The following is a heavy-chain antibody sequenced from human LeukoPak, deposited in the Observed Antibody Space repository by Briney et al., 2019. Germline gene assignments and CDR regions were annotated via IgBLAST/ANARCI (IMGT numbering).Heavy chain of an antibody. CDR2: ISSSGSTI. CDR3: ARDVDGYNYGRVAFDI. J-gene: IGHJ3*02. V-gene: IGHV3-48*03. CDR1: GFTFSSYE. D-gene: IGHD5-24*01. Sequence: PGGSLRLSCAASGFTFSSYEMNWVRQAPGKGLEWVSYISSSGSTIYYADSVKGRFTISRDNAKNSLYLQMNSLRAEDTAVYYCARDVDGYNYGRVAFDIWGQGTMVTVSS.